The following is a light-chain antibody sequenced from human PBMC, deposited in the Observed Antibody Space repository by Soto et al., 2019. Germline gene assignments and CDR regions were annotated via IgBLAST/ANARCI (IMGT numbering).Light chain of an antibody. CDR3: CLYAGISTFV. J-gene: IGLJ3*02. CDR1: SSHLENYNL. CDR2: DVN. Sequence: QSALTQPASLSGSPGQSVTISCTGTSSHLENYNLVSWYQHHPGKAPKLIIYDVNKRPSGISDRFSGSKSANTASLTISGLQTDDEADYYCCLYAGISTFVFGGGTQLTVL. V-gene: IGLV2-23*02.